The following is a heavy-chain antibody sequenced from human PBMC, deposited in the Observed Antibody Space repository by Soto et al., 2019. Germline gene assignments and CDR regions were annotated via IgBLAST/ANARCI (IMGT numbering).Heavy chain of an antibody. V-gene: IGHV2-5*01. J-gene: IGHJ4*02. D-gene: IGHD2-2*01. CDR2: IYWNDDR. CDR1: GFSLSNPGVG. CDR3: AHEGPAASLDF. Sequence: QITLKESGPTLVKPTQTPTLTCTFSGFSLSNPGVGMGWVRQPPGKALQWLAVIYWNDDRRYSPSLKTRLTITKDTSKNQVVLTMTDMDPVDTATYYCAHEGPAASLDFWGQGTLVTVSS.